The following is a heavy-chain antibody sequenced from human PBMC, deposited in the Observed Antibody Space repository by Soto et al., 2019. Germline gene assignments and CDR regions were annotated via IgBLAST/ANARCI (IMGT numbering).Heavy chain of an antibody. J-gene: IGHJ4*02. CDR3: ARDVVSTIGDFDF. CDR2: INPNSGAT. Sequence: ACEKVSFTTSGYTFIGYYIRWVRQAPGQGLEWMGWINPNSGATNYAQKFQRRVTMTRDTSITTAYMELSRLTSDDTAVYSCARDVVSTIGDFDFWGQGTPVTVSS. V-gene: IGHV1-2*02. CDR1: GYTFIGYY. D-gene: IGHD5-12*01.